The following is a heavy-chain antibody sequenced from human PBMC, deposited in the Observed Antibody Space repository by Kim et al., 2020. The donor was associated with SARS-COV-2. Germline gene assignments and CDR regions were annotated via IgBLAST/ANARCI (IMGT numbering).Heavy chain of an antibody. D-gene: IGHD2-2*01. CDR3: AGSALRLYYYYGMDV. V-gene: IGHV3-23*01. J-gene: IGHJ6*02. Sequence: ADSVKGRFTISSDNSKNTLYLQLNSLRAEDTAVYYCAGSALRLYYYYGMDVWGQGTTVTVSS.